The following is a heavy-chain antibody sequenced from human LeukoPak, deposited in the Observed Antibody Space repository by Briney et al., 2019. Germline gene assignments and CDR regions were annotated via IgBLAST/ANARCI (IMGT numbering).Heavy chain of an antibody. CDR2: IRSKAYGGTT. CDR3: TRNPNDYAPNWFDP. V-gene: IGHV3-49*04. J-gene: IGHJ5*02. Sequence: QTGGSLTLSCTASGFTFGDYAMSWVRQAPGKGLEWVGFIRSKAYGGTTEYAASVKGRFTISRDDSKSIAYLQMNSLKTEDTAVYYCTRNPNDYAPNWFDPWGQGTLVTVSS. CDR1: GFTFGDYA. D-gene: IGHD4-17*01.